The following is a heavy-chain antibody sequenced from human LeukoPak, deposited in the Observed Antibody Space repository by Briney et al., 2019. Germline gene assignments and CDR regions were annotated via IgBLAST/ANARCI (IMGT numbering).Heavy chain of an antibody. CDR3: ARVYEAARPYEVPYAFDI. CDR2: IYYSGST. Sequence: PETLSLTCTVSGGSISSSSYYWGWIRQPPGKGLEWVGSIYYSGSTYYNPSLKSRVTISVDTSKNQFSLKLSSVTAADTAVYYCARVYEAARPYEVPYAFDIWGQGTMVTVSS. D-gene: IGHD3-16*01. CDR1: GGSISSSSYY. J-gene: IGHJ3*02. V-gene: IGHV4-39*07.